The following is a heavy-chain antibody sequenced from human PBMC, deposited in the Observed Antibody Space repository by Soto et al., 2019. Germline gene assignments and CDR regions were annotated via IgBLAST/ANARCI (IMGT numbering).Heavy chain of an antibody. V-gene: IGHV1-18*01. Sequence: RASVKVSCKASGYTFTSYGISWVRQAPGQGLEWMGWISAYNGNTNYAQKLQGRVTRTTDTSTSTAYMELRSLRSDDTAVYYCARTPTRVTMIVVDPFDYWGQGTLVTVSS. CDR3: ARTPTRVTMIVVDPFDY. J-gene: IGHJ4*02. CDR2: ISAYNGNT. D-gene: IGHD3-22*01. CDR1: GYTFTSYG.